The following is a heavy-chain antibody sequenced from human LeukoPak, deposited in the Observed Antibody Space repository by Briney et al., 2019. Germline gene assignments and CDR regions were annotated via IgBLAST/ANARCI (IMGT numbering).Heavy chain of an antibody. CDR1: GYSISSGYY. J-gene: IGHJ4*02. V-gene: IGHV4-38-2*01. D-gene: IGHD6-13*01. CDR3: ARALIAAAGTLDY. Sequence: PSETRSLTCAVSGYSISSGYYWGWIRQPPGKGLEWIGGIYHSGSTYYNPSLKSRVTISVDTSKNQFSLKLSSVTAADTAVYYCARALIAAAGTLDYWGQGTLVTVSS. CDR2: IYHSGST.